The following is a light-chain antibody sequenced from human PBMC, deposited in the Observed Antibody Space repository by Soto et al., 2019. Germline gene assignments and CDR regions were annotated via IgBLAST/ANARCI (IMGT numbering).Light chain of an antibody. CDR3: QQYDTSPWT. CDR2: GAS. Sequence: EIVLTQSPGTLSLSPGEGATLSCRASQSVSSSYLAWYQQKPGQAPRLLIYGASSRATGIPDRFSGSGSGTDFTLTINRLEPEDFAVYYCQQYDTSPWTFGQGTKVEIK. V-gene: IGKV3-20*01. J-gene: IGKJ1*01. CDR1: QSVSSSY.